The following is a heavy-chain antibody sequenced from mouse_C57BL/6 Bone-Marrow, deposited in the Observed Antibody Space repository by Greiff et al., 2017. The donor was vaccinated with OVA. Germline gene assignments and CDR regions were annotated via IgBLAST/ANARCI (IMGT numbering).Heavy chain of an antibody. CDR3: ARHEVREYSNYGAWFAY. D-gene: IGHD2-5*01. J-gene: IGHJ3*01. V-gene: IGHV1-62-2*01. Sequence: QVQLKESGAELVKPGASVKLSCKASGYTFTEYTIHWVKQRSGQGLEWIGWFYPGSGSIKYNEKFKEKATLTADKSSSTVYMELSRLTSEDSAVYFCARHEVREYSNYGAWFAYWGQGTLVTVSA. CDR1: GYTFTEYT. CDR2: FYPGSGSI.